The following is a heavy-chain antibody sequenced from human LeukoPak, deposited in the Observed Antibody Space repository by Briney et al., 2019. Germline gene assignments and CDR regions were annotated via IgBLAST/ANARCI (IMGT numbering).Heavy chain of an antibody. J-gene: IGHJ6*02. V-gene: IGHV3-21*01. CDR2: ISSSSSYI. D-gene: IGHD2-2*02. CDR3: AREDGDLEDRYCSSTSCYTPYYYGMDV. Sequence: GGSLRLSCAASGFTFSSYSMNWVRQAPGKGLEWVSSISSSSSYIYYADSVKGRFTISRDNAKNSLYLQMNSLRAEDTAVYYCAREDGDLEDRYCSSTSCYTPYYYGMDVWGQGTTVTVSS. CDR1: GFTFSSYS.